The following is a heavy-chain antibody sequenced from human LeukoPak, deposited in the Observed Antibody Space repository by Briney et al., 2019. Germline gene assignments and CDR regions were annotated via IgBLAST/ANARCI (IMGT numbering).Heavy chain of an antibody. V-gene: IGHV3-30-3*01. D-gene: IGHD3-22*01. CDR1: GFTFSSYA. Sequence: GGSLRLSCAASGFTFSSYAMHWFRQAPGKGLEWVAVISYDGSNKYYADSVKGRFTISRDNSKNTLYLQMNSLRAEDTAVYYCASIYDSSGYPVDYWGQGTLVTVSS. CDR3: ASIYDSSGYPVDY. J-gene: IGHJ4*02. CDR2: ISYDGSNK.